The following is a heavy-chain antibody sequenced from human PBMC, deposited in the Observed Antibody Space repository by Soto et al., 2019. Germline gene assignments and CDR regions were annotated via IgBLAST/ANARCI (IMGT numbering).Heavy chain of an antibody. V-gene: IGHV1-69*13. CDR1: GGTFSSYA. J-gene: IGHJ1*01. CDR2: IIPIFGTA. D-gene: IGHD3-22*01. Sequence: SVKVSCKASGGTFSSYAISWVRQAPGQGLEWMGGIIPIFGTANYAQKFQGRVTITADESTSTAYMELSSLRSEDTAVYYCARDGYDSSGYHLTASEYFQHWGQGTLVTVSS. CDR3: ARDGYDSSGYHLTASEYFQH.